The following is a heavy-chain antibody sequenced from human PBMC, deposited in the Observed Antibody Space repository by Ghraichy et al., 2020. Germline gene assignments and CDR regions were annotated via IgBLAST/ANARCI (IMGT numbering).Heavy chain of an antibody. Sequence: GESLNISCAASGFTFSSYAMSWVRQAPGKGLEWVSAISGSGGSTYYADSVKGRFTISRDNSKNTLYPQMNSLRAEDTAVYYCAKDLLEPIDYWGQGTLVTVSS. CDR1: GFTFSSYA. J-gene: IGHJ4*02. CDR3: AKDLLEPIDY. D-gene: IGHD3-3*01. V-gene: IGHV3-23*01. CDR2: ISGSGGST.